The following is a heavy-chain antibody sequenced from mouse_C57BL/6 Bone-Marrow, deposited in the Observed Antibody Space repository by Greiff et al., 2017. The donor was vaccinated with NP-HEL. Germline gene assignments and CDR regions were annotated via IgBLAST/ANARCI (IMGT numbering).Heavy chain of an antibody. V-gene: IGHV2-2*01. J-gene: IGHJ3*01. CDR2: IWSGGST. CDR1: GFSLTSYG. Sequence: VQLQESGPGLVQPSQSLSITCTVSGFSLTSYGVHWVRQSPGKGLEWLGVIWSGGSTDYNAAFISRLSISKDNSKCQVFFKMNSLQADDTAIYYCARSFPFAYWGQGTLVTVSA. CDR3: ARSFPFAY.